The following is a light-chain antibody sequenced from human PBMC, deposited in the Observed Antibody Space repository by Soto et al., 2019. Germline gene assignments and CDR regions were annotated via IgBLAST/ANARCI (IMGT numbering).Light chain of an antibody. CDR2: LNSDGSH. Sequence: QSVLTQSPSASASLGASVKLTCTLSSGHSSYAIAWHQQQPEKGPRYLMKLNSDGSHSKGDGIPDRFSGSSSGAERYLTISSLQSEDEADYYWKTWGTGIQVFGTGTKLTVL. J-gene: IGLJ1*01. CDR3: KTWGTGIQV. V-gene: IGLV4-69*01. CDR1: SGHSSYA.